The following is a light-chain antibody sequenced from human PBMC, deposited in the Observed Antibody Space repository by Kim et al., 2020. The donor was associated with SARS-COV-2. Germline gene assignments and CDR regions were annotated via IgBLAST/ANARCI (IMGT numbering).Light chain of an antibody. J-gene: IGKJ1*01. CDR2: AAV. CDR3: QQSFSDSWT. CDR1: QSISTY. Sequence: ASVGDEITITCRASQSISTYLQWYQKNPGKAPKILIYAAVNLQSGVPSRFSGSGSGTDFTLTIKSLQHEDFATYFCQQSFSDSWTFGPGTKVDIK. V-gene: IGKV1-39*01.